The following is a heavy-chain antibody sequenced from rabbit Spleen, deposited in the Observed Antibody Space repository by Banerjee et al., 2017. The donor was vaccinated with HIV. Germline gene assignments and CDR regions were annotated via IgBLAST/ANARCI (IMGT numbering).Heavy chain of an antibody. D-gene: IGHD8-1*01. CDR3: ARDAGRGDYIDGVFNL. CDR2: INTITGKT. V-gene: IGHV1S45*01. CDR1: GFSFTDKDV. Sequence: QEQLVESGGGLVQPEGSLTLTCKASGFSFTDKDVMCWVRQAPGKGLEWIGCINTITGKTVYATWAKGRFTISSHNAQNTLYLQLSSLTAADTATYFCARDAGRGDYIDGVFNLWGPGTLVTVS. J-gene: IGHJ4*01.